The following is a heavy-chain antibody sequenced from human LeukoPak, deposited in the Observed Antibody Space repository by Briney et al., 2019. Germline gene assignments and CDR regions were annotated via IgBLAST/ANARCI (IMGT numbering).Heavy chain of an antibody. V-gene: IGHV3-53*01. CDR2: IYSGGST. CDR3: ARGEPWYYDSSGYYRY. D-gene: IGHD3-22*01. J-gene: IGHJ4*02. Sequence: GGSLRLSCAASGFTVSSNYMSWVRQAPGKGLEWVSVIYSGGSTYYADSVKGRFTISRDNSKNTLYLQMNSLRAEDTAVYYCARGEPWYYDSSGYYRYWGQGTLVTVSS. CDR1: GFTVSSNY.